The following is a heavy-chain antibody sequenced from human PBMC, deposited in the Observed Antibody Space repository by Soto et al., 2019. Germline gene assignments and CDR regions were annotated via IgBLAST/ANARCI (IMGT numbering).Heavy chain of an antibody. D-gene: IGHD2-15*01. J-gene: IGHJ6*02. CDR1: GYSFTSYW. CDR2: IYPGDSDT. Sequence: GESLKISCKGPGYSFTSYWIGWVRQMPGKGLEWMGIIYPGDSDTRYSPSFQGQVTISADKSIGTAYLQWSSLKASDTAMYYCARRGYCSGGSCYEDYYGMDVWGQGTTVTVSS. V-gene: IGHV5-51*01. CDR3: ARRGYCSGGSCYEDYYGMDV.